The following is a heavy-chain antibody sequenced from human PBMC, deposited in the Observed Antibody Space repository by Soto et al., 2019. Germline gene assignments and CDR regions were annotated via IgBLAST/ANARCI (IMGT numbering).Heavy chain of an antibody. J-gene: IGHJ3*02. CDR3: AKGSSGWYDAFDI. V-gene: IGHV3-23*01. CDR1: GFTFSSYA. Sequence: EVQLLESGGGLVQPGGSLRLSCAASGFTFSSYAMSWVRQAPGKGLEWVSAISGSGGSTYYADSVKGRFTISRDNSKNTLYLQMNSLRAEHTAVYYCAKGSSGWYDAFDIWGQGTMVTVSS. CDR2: ISGSGGST. D-gene: IGHD6-19*01.